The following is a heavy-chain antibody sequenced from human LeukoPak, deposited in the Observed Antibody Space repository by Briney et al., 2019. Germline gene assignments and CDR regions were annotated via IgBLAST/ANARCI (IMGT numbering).Heavy chain of an antibody. Sequence: GGSLRPSCAASGFTFSSYEMNWVRQAPGKGLEWVSYISSRGITIYYADSVKARFTIPRDNAKNSLYLQMNSLRAEHTPIYYCAALGITMIGGVWGKGTTVTISS. CDR2: ISSRGITI. V-gene: IGHV3-48*03. CDR1: GFTFSSYE. D-gene: IGHD3-10*02. CDR3: AALGITMIGGV. J-gene: IGHJ6*04.